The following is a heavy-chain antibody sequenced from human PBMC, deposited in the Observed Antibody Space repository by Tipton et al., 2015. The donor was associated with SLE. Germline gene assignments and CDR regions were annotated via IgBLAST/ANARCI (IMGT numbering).Heavy chain of an antibody. CDR3: AKEGAYPYYFDY. V-gene: IGHV3-33*06. D-gene: IGHD4/OR15-4a*01. Sequence: SLRLSCAASGFTFSRYAMHWVRQAPGKGLEWVAVIWFDGSNKYYGDSVQGRFTISRDNSKNSVYLEMNSLRVEDTAVYYCAKEGAYPYYFDYWGQGTLVTVSS. CDR1: GFTFSRYA. CDR2: IWFDGSNK. J-gene: IGHJ4*02.